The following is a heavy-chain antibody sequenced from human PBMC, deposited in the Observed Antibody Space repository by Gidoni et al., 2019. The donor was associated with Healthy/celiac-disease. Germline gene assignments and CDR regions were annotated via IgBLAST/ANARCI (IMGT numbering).Heavy chain of an antibody. CDR3: AKDRTYYYGSGSSPNYYYYGMDV. CDR2: ISYDGSNK. CDR1: GFTFSSYG. J-gene: IGHJ6*02. V-gene: IGHV3-30*18. Sequence: QVQLVESGGGVVQPGRSLRLSCAASGFTFSSYGMHWVRQAPGKGLEWVAVISYDGSNKYYADSVKGRFTISRDNSKNTLYLQMNSLRAEDTAVYYCAKDRTYYYGSGSSPNYYYYGMDVWGQGTTVTVSS. D-gene: IGHD3-10*01.